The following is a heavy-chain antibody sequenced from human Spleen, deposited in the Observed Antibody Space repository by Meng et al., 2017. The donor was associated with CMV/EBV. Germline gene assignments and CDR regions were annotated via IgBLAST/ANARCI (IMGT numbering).Heavy chain of an antibody. Sequence: GGSLRLSCEASGFIFSTYGMHWVRQAPGKGLEWVSVIYSSGNAYYADSVKGRFTLSRDNSRNMVYLQMNSLRPEDTAMYYCARDGDTGSWNYHGMDVWGQGTTVTVSS. CDR2: IYSSGNA. D-gene: IGHD5-18*01. J-gene: IGHJ6*02. V-gene: IGHV3-NL1*01. CDR1: GFIFSTYG. CDR3: ARDGDTGSWNYHGMDV.